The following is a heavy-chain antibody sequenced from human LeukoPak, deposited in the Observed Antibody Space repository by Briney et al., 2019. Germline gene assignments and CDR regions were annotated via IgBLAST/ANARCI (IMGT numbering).Heavy chain of an antibody. CDR3: AKRGVVIRVILVGFHKEAYYFDS. Sequence: PGGSQRLSCAVSGITLSNYGMSWVRQAPGKGLEWFAVIVNTGVGKNYADSVKGRFTISRDNPKNTLYLQMNSLRAEDTAVYFCAKRGVVIRVILVGFHKEAYYFDSWGQGALVTVSS. V-gene: IGHV3-23*01. CDR2: IVNTGVGK. CDR1: GITLSNYG. J-gene: IGHJ4*02. D-gene: IGHD3-22*01.